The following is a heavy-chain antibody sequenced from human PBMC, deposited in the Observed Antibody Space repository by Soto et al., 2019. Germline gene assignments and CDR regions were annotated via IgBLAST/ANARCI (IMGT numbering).Heavy chain of an antibody. J-gene: IGHJ4*02. D-gene: IGHD1-20*01. Sequence: ASVKVSCKASGYTFTSYSMHWVRQAPGQRLEWMGWINTGNANTKSSQKFQDRVTITRDTSANTAYMELSSLRSEDTAVYYCAREEGVYNNGSFDYWGQGTLVTVSS. CDR2: INTGNANT. CDR3: AREEGVYNNGSFDY. V-gene: IGHV1-3*04. CDR1: GYTFTSYS.